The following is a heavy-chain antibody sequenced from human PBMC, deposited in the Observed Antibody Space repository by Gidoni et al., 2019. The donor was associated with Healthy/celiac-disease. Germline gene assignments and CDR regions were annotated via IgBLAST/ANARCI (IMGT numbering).Heavy chain of an antibody. J-gene: IGHJ4*02. V-gene: IGHV3-9*01. Sequence: EVQLVESGGGLVQPGRSLRLSCAASGFTFDDYAMHWVRQAPGKGLEWVSGISWNSGSIGYADSVKGRFTISRDNAKNSLYLQMNSLRAEDTALYYCAKDFFTIQKGYFDYWGQGTLVTVSS. CDR1: GFTFDDYA. CDR3: AKDFFTIQKGYFDY. D-gene: IGHD3-10*01. CDR2: ISWNSGSI.